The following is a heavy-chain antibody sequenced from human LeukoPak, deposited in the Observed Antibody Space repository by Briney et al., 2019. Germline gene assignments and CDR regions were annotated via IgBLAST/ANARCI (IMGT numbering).Heavy chain of an antibody. CDR3: AKDGPRITIFGVVTIVYYYYYYMDV. CDR2: IRTDGSNK. J-gene: IGHJ6*03. CDR1: GFTFRRFG. Sequence: GGSLRLSCVASGFTFRRFGMHWVRQAPGKGLDWVTFIRTDGSNKYYADSVKGRFTISRDNSKNTLYLQMNSLRAEDTAVYYCAKDGPRITIFGVVTIVYYYYYYMDVWGKGTTVTVSS. D-gene: IGHD3-3*01. V-gene: IGHV3-30*02.